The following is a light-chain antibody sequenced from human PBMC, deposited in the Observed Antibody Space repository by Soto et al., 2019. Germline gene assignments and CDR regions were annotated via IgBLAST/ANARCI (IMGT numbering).Light chain of an antibody. CDR1: QSISSW. Sequence: DIQMTQSPSTLSASVGDRVTITCRASQSISSWLAWYQQKPGKAPKLLIYKASILESGVPSRFSGSGSGTEFTLTISRFQPDDFASYFCQQYKSDWTFGQGTKVDIK. J-gene: IGKJ1*01. CDR2: KAS. CDR3: QQYKSDWT. V-gene: IGKV1-5*03.